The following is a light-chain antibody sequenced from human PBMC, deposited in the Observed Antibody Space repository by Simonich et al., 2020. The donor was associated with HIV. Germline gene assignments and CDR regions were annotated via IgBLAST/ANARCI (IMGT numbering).Light chain of an antibody. CDR1: QTVLYSSNNKNY. CDR2: WAS. Sequence: IVMTQSPDSLAVSLGERATINCKSSQTVLYSSNNKNYLAWYQQKPGQPPKLLIYWASTRESGVPDRFSGSGSGTDFTLTISSLQAEDVAIYYCQQFHSTPLTFGGGTKVEI. CDR3: QQFHSTPLT. J-gene: IGKJ4*01. V-gene: IGKV4-1*01.